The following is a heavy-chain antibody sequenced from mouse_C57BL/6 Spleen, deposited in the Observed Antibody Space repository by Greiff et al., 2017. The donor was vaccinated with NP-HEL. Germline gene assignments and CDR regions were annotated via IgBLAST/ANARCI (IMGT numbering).Heavy chain of an antibody. CDR3: ARRGGYRFAY. V-gene: IGHV1-18*01. CDR2: INPNNGGT. D-gene: IGHD2-2*01. CDR1: GYTFTDYN. Sequence: VQLQQSGPELVKPGASVKIPCKASGYTFTDYNMDWVKQSHGKSLEWIGDINPNNGGTIYNQKFKGKATLTVDKSSSTAYMELRSLTSEDTAVYYCARRGGYRFAYWGQGTLVTVSA. J-gene: IGHJ3*01.